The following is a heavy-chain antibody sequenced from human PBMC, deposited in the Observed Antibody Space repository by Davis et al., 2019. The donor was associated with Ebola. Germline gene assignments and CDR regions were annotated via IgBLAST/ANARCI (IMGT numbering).Heavy chain of an antibody. V-gene: IGHV3-48*03. CDR3: AITHPAAAIRWGFDY. Sequence: GGSLRLSCVASGFTFSSYEMNWVRQAPGKGLEWVSYIRSSGSIIYYADSVKGRFTISRDNAKNSLYLQMNSLRAEDTAVYYCAITHPAAAIRWGFDYWGQGTLVTVSS. J-gene: IGHJ4*02. CDR2: IRSSGSII. D-gene: IGHD2-2*02. CDR1: GFTFSSYE.